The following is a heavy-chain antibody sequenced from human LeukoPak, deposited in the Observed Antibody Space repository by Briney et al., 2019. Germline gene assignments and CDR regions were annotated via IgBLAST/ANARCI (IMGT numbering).Heavy chain of an antibody. J-gene: IGHJ3*02. V-gene: IGHV4-59*08. Sequence: SETLSLTCTVSGGSIGTYYWSWIRQPPGKGLEWIGYVYYSGTTTYNPSLKSRVTISVDTSKNRFSLKLSSVTAADTAVYFCARRRGDYGSGELNIWGQGTMVTVSS. CDR1: GGSIGTYY. CDR2: VYYSGTT. CDR3: ARRRGDYGSGELNI. D-gene: IGHD3-10*01.